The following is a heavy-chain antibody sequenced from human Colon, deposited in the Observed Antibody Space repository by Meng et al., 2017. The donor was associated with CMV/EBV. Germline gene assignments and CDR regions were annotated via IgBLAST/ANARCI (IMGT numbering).Heavy chain of an antibody. CDR1: GFTLSTYA. Sequence: CASSGFTLSTYAMRCVRQAPGKGLEWVSVIYSGDRRTYYADSVEGRLTISRDDSTNTLYLHMDSLRADDTAVYYCVRTSGGGKEYFDYWGLGTLVTVSS. D-gene: IGHD2-8*02. J-gene: IGHJ4*02. V-gene: IGHV3-23*03. CDR3: VRTSGGGKEYFDY. CDR2: IYSGDRRT.